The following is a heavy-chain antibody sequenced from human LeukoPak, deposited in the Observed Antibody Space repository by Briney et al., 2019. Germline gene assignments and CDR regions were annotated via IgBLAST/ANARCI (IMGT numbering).Heavy chain of an antibody. D-gene: IGHD3-10*01. CDR3: ARRRGMVRINWFDP. CDR2: INHSGST. CDR1: GGSFSGYY. Sequence: PSETLSLTCAVYGGSFSGYYWSWIRQPPGKGLEWIGEINHSGSTNYNPSLKSRVTISVDTSKNQFSLKLSSVTAADTAVYYCARRRGMVRINWFDPWGQGTLVTVSS. J-gene: IGHJ5*02. V-gene: IGHV4-34*01.